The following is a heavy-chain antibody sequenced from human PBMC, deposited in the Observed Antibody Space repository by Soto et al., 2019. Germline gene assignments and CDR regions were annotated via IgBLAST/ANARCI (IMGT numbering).Heavy chain of an antibody. J-gene: IGHJ4*02. CDR3: ARLDDYYDSSGYYFFDF. Sequence: QLQLQESGPGLVKPSETLSLTCTVSGGSISSSSYYWGWIRQPPGKALEWVGSIYYSVSTYYNPSLKCRVTISVDTTKDQFSLKLSSVTVADTAVYYCARLDDYYDSSGYYFFDFWGQGTLFTVSS. CDR1: GGSISSSSYY. V-gene: IGHV4-39*01. CDR2: IYYSVST. D-gene: IGHD3-22*01.